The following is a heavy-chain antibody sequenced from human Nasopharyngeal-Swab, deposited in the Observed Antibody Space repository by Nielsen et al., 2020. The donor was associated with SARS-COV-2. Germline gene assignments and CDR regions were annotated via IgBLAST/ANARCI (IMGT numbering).Heavy chain of an antibody. J-gene: IGHJ4*02. CDR3: ARMAVTTGGFDY. CDR1: GGSISSSSYY. D-gene: IGHD4-17*01. V-gene: IGHV4-39*01. Sequence: SETLSLTCTVSGGSISSSSYYWGWIRQPPGKGLEWIGSIYYSGSTYYNPSLKSRVTISVDTSKNQFSLKLSSVTAADTAVYYCARMAVTTGGFDYWGQGTLVTVSS. CDR2: IYYSGST.